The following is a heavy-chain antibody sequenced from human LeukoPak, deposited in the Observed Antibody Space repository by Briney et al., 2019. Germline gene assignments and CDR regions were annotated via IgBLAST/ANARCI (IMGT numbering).Heavy chain of an antibody. J-gene: IGHJ4*02. V-gene: IGHV4-59*01. D-gene: IGHD6-13*01. CDR2: IYYSGTT. Sequence: SETLSLTCTVSGGSISSYYWSWIRQPPGKGLEWIGYIYYSGTTNYNPPLKSRVTISVDTSKNQFSLKLSSVTAADTAVYYCARGVFIAAAQYGYWGQGTLVTVSS. CDR3: ARGVFIAAAQYGY. CDR1: GGSISSYY.